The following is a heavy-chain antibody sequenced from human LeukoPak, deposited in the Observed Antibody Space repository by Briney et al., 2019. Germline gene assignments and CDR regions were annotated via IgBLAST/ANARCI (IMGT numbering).Heavy chain of an antibody. V-gene: IGHV3-23*01. CDR3: TKDPNGDYIGAFDP. J-gene: IGHJ5*02. CDR2: ITGGHYAT. Sequence: GGSLRLSCAASGFSFSSFAMTWVRQAPGKGLEWVSSITGGHYATYNTDSVKGRFTISRDNAKNTLYLQMNSLRADDTAKYYCTKDPNGDYIGAFDPWGQGTLVTVSS. CDR1: GFSFSSFA. D-gene: IGHD4-17*01.